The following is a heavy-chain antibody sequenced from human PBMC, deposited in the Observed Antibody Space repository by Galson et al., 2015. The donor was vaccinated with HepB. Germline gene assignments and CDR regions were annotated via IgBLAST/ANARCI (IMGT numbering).Heavy chain of an antibody. CDR3: SKDWDAYSGYGAFDI. Sequence: SLRLSCAASGLTFRSYAMNWVRQAPGKGLEWVSAISGSGDSTYYADSETGQSTISRDNSKITQYLQINSLRAENTAVYYCSKDWDAYSGYGAFDIWGQGTMVTVSS. V-gene: IGHV3-23*01. D-gene: IGHD5-12*01. CDR1: GLTFRSYA. J-gene: IGHJ3*02. CDR2: ISGSGDST.